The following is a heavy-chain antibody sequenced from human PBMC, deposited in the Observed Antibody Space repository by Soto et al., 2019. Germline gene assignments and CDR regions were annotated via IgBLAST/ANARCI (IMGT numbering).Heavy chain of an antibody. Sequence: GGSLRLSCAASGFTFSSYWMSWVRQAPGKGLEWVANIKQDGSEKYYVDSVKGRFTISRDNAKNSLYLQMNSLRAEDTAVYYCAREGNYYDSSGPVDYWGQGTLVTVSS. D-gene: IGHD3-22*01. V-gene: IGHV3-7*01. J-gene: IGHJ4*02. CDR1: GFTFSSYW. CDR2: IKQDGSEK. CDR3: AREGNYYDSSGPVDY.